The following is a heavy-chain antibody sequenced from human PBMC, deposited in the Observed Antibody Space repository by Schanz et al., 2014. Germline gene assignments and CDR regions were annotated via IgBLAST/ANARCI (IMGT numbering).Heavy chain of an antibody. J-gene: IGHJ4*02. CDR3: ARDSRPNYDFLTAYYSIDY. Sequence: QVQLVESGGGVVQPGRSLRLSCAASGFIFSSYGLHWVRQAPGKGLEWVALISNDGSIKYYADSVEGRFTISRDNSRNTLYLQMNSLRAEDTAVYYCARDSRPNYDFLTAYYSIDYWGQGTLVTVSS. CDR2: ISNDGSIK. D-gene: IGHD3-9*01. V-gene: IGHV3-30*06. CDR1: GFIFSSYG.